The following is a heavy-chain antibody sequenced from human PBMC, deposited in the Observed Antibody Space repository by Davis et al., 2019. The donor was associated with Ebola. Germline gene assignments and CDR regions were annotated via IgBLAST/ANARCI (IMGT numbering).Heavy chain of an antibody. J-gene: IGHJ3*02. V-gene: IGHV3-9*01. CDR2: ISWNSGSI. CDR3: AKDMANLWYSSSYGAFDI. Sequence: PGGSLRLSCAASGFTFDDYAMHWVRQAPGKGLEWVSGISWNSGSIGYADSVKGRFTISRDNAKNSLYLQMNSLRAEDTALYYCAKDMANLWYSSSYGAFDIWGQGTMVTVSS. D-gene: IGHD6-6*01. CDR1: GFTFDDYA.